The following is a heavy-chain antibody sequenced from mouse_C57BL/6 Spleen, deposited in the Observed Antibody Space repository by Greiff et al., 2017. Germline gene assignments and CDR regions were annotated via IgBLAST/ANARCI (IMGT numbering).Heavy chain of an antibody. D-gene: IGHD2-3*01. J-gene: IGHJ3*01. CDR1: GYTFTDYN. Sequence: VHVKQSGPELVKPGASVKIPCKASGYTFTDYNMDWVKQSHGKSLEWIGDINPNNGGTIYNQKFKGKATLTVDKSSSTAYMELRSLTSEDTAVYYCARWDGYLDWFAYWGQGTLVTVSA. V-gene: IGHV1-18*01. CDR2: INPNNGGT. CDR3: ARWDGYLDWFAY.